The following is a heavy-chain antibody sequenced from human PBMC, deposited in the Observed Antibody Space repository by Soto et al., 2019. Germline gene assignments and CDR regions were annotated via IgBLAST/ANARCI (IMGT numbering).Heavy chain of an antibody. J-gene: IGHJ3*02. D-gene: IGHD2-21*02. V-gene: IGHV3-23*01. CDR1: RFPFNRYA. Sequence: EVQLLESGGGLVQPGGSLRLSCAASRFPFNRYAMSWVRQAPGKGLEWVSAISGSGGATYYAGSVKGRFTISRDNSKDTLYLQMNSLRVEDTAIYHCAKDLDACDPRAFDIWGQGTMVTVSS. CDR3: AKDLDACDPRAFDI. CDR2: ISGSGGAT.